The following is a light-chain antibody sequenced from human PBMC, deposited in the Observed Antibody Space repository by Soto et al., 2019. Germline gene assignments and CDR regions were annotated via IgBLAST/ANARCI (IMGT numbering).Light chain of an antibody. CDR2: AAS. CDR3: PQSYSTPRT. Sequence: DIQMTQSPSSLSASVGDRVTITCRASQSISSYLNWYQQKPGKAPKLLIYAASSLQSGVPSRFSGSGSGTDFTLNISSLQPEDFATYYCPQSYSTPRTFGQGTKVEIK. V-gene: IGKV1-39*01. J-gene: IGKJ1*01. CDR1: QSISSY.